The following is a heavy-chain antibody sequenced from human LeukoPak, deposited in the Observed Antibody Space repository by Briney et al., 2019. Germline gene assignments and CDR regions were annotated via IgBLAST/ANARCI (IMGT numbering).Heavy chain of an antibody. D-gene: IGHD6-6*01. V-gene: IGHV1-2*02. CDR2: INPNSGGT. CDR1: GYIFTSYY. J-gene: IGHJ4*02. CDR3: ARTYSSSPADYFDY. Sequence: ASVKVSCKASGYIFTSYYMHWVRQAPGQGLEWMGWINPNSGGTNYAQKFQGRVTMTRDTSISTAYMELSRLTSDDTAMYYCARTYSSSPADYFDYWGQGTLVTVSS.